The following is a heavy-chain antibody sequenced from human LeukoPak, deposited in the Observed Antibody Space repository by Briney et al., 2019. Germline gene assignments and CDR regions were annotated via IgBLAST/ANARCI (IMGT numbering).Heavy chain of an antibody. CDR2: IYYSRST. J-gene: IGHJ6*03. Sequence: SESLTLTCTVSGGTISSSSYYWGWLRQPPGRGLEWIGRIYYSRSTYSNPSLNSCATISVDSSKNQFYLMMSFVTAADTAVYYCARHTSGWYYYYYYYMDVWGKGTTVTVSS. CDR3: ARHTSGWYYYYYYYMDV. V-gene: IGHV4-39*01. CDR1: GGTISSSSYY. D-gene: IGHD6-19*01.